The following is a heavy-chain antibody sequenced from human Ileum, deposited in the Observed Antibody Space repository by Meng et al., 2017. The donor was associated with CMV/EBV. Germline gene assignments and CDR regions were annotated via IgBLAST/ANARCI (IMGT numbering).Heavy chain of an antibody. CDR3: ASSSRFTAQAVIGGYGMDV. J-gene: IGHJ6*02. CDR2: LYSGGYT. V-gene: IGHV3-53*01. D-gene: IGHD2/OR15-2a*01. Sequence: GESLKISCAASEFTVSGNYMSWVRQAPGRGLEWISILYSGGYTYYADSVKGRFLISRDNSKNTVYLHMNSLRAEDTAVYYCASSSRFTAQAVIGGYGMDVWGQGTTVTVSS. CDR1: EFTVSGNY.